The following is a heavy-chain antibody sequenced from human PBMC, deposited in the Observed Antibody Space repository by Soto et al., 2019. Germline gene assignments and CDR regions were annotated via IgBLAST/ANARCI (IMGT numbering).Heavy chain of an antibody. CDR3: AKDDAGHPDF. Sequence: ASVKVSCKASGYTFNTYGITWVRQAPGQGLEWMGWINANSGVTHYAKNFHGRVTMTRDTSITTAYMELSGLKSDDTAVYFCAKDDAGHPDFWGQGTLVTVSS. CDR1: GYTFNTYG. J-gene: IGHJ4*02. CDR2: INANSGVT. V-gene: IGHV1-18*01. D-gene: IGHD6-13*01.